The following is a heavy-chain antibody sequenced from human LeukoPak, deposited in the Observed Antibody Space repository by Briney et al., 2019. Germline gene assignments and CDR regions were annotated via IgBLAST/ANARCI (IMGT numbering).Heavy chain of an antibody. CDR2: INPDSGDT. J-gene: IGHJ4*02. D-gene: IGHD3-22*01. CDR3: ARDPVRGYYYGLEYYFDY. Sequence: ASVKVSCKASGYRFTGHYIHWVRPAPGQGLEWMGWINPDSGDTNHAQTFQGRVTMTRDTSISTVYLELSSLTSDDTAVYYCARDPVRGYYYGLEYYFDYWGQGTLVTVSS. CDR1: GYRFTGHY. V-gene: IGHV1-2*02.